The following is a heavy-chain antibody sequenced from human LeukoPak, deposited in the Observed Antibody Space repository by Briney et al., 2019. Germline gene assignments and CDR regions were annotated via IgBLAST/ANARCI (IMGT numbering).Heavy chain of an antibody. CDR1: GFAFSAYS. Sequence: GGSLRLSCAASGFAFSAYSMHWVRQVPGKGLERVSSITSTTDIYYGDSVKGRFTISRDNARNSLSLQMSSLRDEDTAVYYCARDYDYGDYWGQGTLVTVSS. V-gene: IGHV3-69-1*01. CDR3: ARDYDYGDY. D-gene: IGHD3-16*01. CDR2: ITSTTDI. J-gene: IGHJ4*02.